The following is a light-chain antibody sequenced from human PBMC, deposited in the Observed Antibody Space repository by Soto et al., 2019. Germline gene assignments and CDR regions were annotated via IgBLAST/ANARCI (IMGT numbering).Light chain of an antibody. CDR1: QSVSSTY. V-gene: IGKV3-20*01. CDR3: QQYGGPPFT. CDR2: GAS. Sequence: EIVLTQSPGTLSLSPGERATLSCRASQSVSSTYLAWYQQKPGQAPRLLIYGASSRATDIPDRFSGSGSGTVFTLTISRLEPEDFAVYYCQQYGGPPFTFGPETKVDIK. J-gene: IGKJ3*01.